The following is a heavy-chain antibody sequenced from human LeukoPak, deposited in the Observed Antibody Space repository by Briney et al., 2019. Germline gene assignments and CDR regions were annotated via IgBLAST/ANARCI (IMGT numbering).Heavy chain of an antibody. Sequence: GGSLRLSCAASGFTFSSYWMSWVRQAPGKGLEWVANIKQDGSEKYYVDSVKGRFIISRDNTKNSLYLQMNSLRAEDTAVYYCASVYSSSSVDYWGQGTLVTVSS. V-gene: IGHV3-7*01. CDR1: GFTFSSYW. CDR3: ASVYSSSSVDY. J-gene: IGHJ4*02. CDR2: IKQDGSEK. D-gene: IGHD6-6*01.